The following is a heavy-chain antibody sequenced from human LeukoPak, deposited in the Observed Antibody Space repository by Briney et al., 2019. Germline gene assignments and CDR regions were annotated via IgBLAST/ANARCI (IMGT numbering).Heavy chain of an antibody. D-gene: IGHD3-22*01. CDR1: GYTFTSYY. J-gene: IGHJ1*01. V-gene: IGHV1-46*01. Sequence: ASVKVSCKASGYTFTSYYMHWVRQAPGQGLEWMGIINPSGGSTSYAQKFQGRVTMTRDTSTSTVYMELSSLRSEDTAVYYCASVVGGHYYDSSGFQHWGQGTLVTVSS. CDR2: INPSGGST. CDR3: ASVVGGHYYDSSGFQH.